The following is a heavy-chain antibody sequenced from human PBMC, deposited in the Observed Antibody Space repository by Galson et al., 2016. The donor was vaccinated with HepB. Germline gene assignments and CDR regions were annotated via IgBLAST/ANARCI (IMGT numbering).Heavy chain of an antibody. Sequence: VKVSCKASGFTFTDYFIHWVRQAPGQGLEWMGIINPSGGSTIYAQKFQGRVTMTRDTSTSTVYMDLSSLRSEDTAVYYCARFRDSYDSSGRGLYYYGMDVWGQGTTVTVSS. J-gene: IGHJ6*02. V-gene: IGHV1-46*01. CDR2: INPSGGST. CDR3: ARFRDSYDSSGRGLYYYGMDV. CDR1: GFTFTDYF. D-gene: IGHD3-22*01.